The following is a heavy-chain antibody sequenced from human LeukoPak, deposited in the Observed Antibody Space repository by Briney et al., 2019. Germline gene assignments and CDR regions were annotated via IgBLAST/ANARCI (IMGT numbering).Heavy chain of an antibody. V-gene: IGHV3-11*01. D-gene: IGHD3-22*01. CDR2: ISSSGSTI. CDR1: GFTFSDYY. Sequence: GGSLGLSCAASGFTFSDYYMSWIRQAPGKGLEWVSYISSSGSTIYYADSVKGRFTISRDNAKNSLYLQMNSLRAEDTAVYYCARGGLGTYYYDSSGYIDYWGQGTLVTVSS. J-gene: IGHJ4*02. CDR3: ARGGLGTYYYDSSGYIDY.